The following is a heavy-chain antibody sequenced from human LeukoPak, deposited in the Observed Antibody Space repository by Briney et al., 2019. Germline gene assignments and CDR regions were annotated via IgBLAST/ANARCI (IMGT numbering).Heavy chain of an antibody. CDR1: GFTFSSRW. V-gene: IGHV3-7*01. D-gene: IGHD5-18*01. CDR3: ARDSDGYDL. Sequence: AGSLRLSCAASGFTFSSRWMSWVRQGPGQGLEWVANTKQDESEKYYVDSVKGRFTISKDNAKNSLYLQMNSLRVDDTAVYYCARDSDGYDLWGQGTLVTVSS. J-gene: IGHJ4*02. CDR2: TKQDESEK.